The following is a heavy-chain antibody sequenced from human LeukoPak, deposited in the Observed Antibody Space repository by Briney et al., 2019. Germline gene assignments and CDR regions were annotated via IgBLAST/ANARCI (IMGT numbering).Heavy chain of an antibody. CDR2: ISGSGGST. J-gene: IGHJ3*02. CDR3: AKDDDFWSGYYEAFDI. Sequence: GGSLRLSCAASGFTFSSYAMNWVRQAPGKGLEWVSAISGSGGSTYYADSVKGRFTISRDNSKNTLYLQMNSLRAEDTAVYYCAKDDDFWSGYYEAFDIWGQGTMVTVSS. CDR1: GFTFSSYA. V-gene: IGHV3-23*01. D-gene: IGHD3-3*01.